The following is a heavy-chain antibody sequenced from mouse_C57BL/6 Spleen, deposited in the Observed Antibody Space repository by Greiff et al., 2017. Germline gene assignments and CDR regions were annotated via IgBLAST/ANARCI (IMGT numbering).Heavy chain of an antibody. J-gene: IGHJ1*03. CDR3: ARSPIYYYGSSYWDFGV. D-gene: IGHD1-1*01. CDR1: GYTFTDYN. CDR2: INPNNGGT. Sequence: EVQLQQSGPELVKPGASVKIPCKASGYTFTDYNMDWVKQSHGKSLEWIGDINPNNGGTIYNQKFKGKATLTVDKSSSTAYMELRSLTSEDTAVYYCARSPIYYYGSSYWDFGVWGTGTTVTVSS. V-gene: IGHV1-18*01.